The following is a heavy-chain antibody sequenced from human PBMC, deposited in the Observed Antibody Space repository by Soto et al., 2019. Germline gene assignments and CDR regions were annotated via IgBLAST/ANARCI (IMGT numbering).Heavy chain of an antibody. J-gene: IGHJ5*02. CDR1: GASMNTYF. CDR3: ARGLSAFDP. Sequence: NPSETLSLTCVVSGASMNTYFWSWIRQPAGKGLEWIGRIYSSGSTNYNPSLKSRVTMSVDTSKSQFSLRLNSMTAADTAVYYCARGLSAFDPWGQGTLVTVSS. CDR2: IYSSGST. V-gene: IGHV4-4*07.